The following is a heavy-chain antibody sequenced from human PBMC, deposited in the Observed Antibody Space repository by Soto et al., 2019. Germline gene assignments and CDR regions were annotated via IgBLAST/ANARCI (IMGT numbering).Heavy chain of an antibody. CDR2: IYHSGNT. D-gene: IGHD3-10*01. V-gene: IGHV4-59*08. Sequence: SETLSLTCTVSGGSISNHYWSWIRQSPGKGLEWIANIYHSGNTNYNLSLKSRVTISIDSSKNQVSLKMNSVTAADTAVYYCGRHYMVPYYYGSGEDWFDPWGQGTLVTVSS. CDR1: GGSISNHY. CDR3: GRHYMVPYYYGSGEDWFDP. J-gene: IGHJ5*02.